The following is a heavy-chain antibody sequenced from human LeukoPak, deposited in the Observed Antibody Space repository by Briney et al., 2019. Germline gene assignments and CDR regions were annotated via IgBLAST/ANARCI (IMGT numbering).Heavy chain of an antibody. D-gene: IGHD4-17*01. J-gene: IGHJ4*02. V-gene: IGHV3-23*01. CDR1: GFTFSSAW. CDR3: ATHMTSVTTSPDY. CDR2: ISGGGGST. Sequence: GGSLRLSCAASGFTFSSAWMNWVRQAPGKGLEWVSAISGGGGSTYYADSVRGRFTISRDNSKYTLYLQMNSLRVEDTAVYYCATHMTSVTTSPDYWGQGTLVTVSS.